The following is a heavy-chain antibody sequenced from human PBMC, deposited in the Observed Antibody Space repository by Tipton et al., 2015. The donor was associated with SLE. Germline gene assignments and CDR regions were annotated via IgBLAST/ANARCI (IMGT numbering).Heavy chain of an antibody. D-gene: IGHD5-18*01. CDR2: INHSGST. Sequence: TLSLTCAVYGGSFSGYYWSWIRQPPGKGLEWIGEINHSGSTNYNPSLKSRVTISVDTSKNQFSLKLSFVTAADTAVYYCARARGYSYGYGFDYWGQGTLVTVSS. V-gene: IGHV4-34*01. CDR3: ARARGYSYGYGFDY. CDR1: GGSFSGYY. J-gene: IGHJ4*02.